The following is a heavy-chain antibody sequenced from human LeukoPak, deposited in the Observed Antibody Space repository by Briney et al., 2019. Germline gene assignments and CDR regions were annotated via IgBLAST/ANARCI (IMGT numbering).Heavy chain of an antibody. CDR3: ARVLALPDAAYYYYYYMDV. CDR2: INWNGGSI. J-gene: IGHJ6*03. CDR1: GYTFDDYG. D-gene: IGHD3-10*01. V-gene: IGHV3-20*04. Sequence: GGSLRLSCAASGYTFDDYGMSWVRQAPGKGLEWVSGINWNGGSIGYADSVKGRFTISRDNAKNSMYLQMTSLRAEDTDLYYCARVLALPDAAYYYYYYMDVWGRGTTVTVSS.